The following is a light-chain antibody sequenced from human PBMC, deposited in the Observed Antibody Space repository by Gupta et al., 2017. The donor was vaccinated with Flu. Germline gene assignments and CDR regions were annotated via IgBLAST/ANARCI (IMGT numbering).Light chain of an antibody. V-gene: IGLV1-47*01. CDR2: RNN. CDR3: AAWDDSLSGPV. J-gene: IGLJ3*02. Sequence: QSVLTPPPSASGTPGQRVTISCSGSSSNLGSNYVSWYQQLPGTAPKLLIYRNNQRPSGVPDRFSGSKSGTSASLAISGLRSEDETDYYCAAWDDSLSGPVFGGGTKLTVL. CDR1: SSNLGSNY.